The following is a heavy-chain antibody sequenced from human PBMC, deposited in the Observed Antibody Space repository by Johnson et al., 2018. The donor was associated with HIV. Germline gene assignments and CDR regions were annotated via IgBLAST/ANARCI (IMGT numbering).Heavy chain of an antibody. D-gene: IGHD3-10*01. Sequence: VQLVESGGGLVQPGGSLRLSCAASGFTFSSYWMSWVRQAPGKGLEWVANIKQDGSEKYYVDSVKGRFTISRDNSKNTLYLQMNSLRAEDTAVYYCSSYHNHSNPGGALDIWGQGTMVTVSS. V-gene: IGHV3-7*01. CDR2: IKQDGSEK. CDR3: SSYHNHSNPGGALDI. CDR1: GFTFSSYW. J-gene: IGHJ3*02.